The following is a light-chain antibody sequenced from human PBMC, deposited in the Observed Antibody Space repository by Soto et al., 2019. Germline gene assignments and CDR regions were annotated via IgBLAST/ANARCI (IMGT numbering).Light chain of an antibody. CDR3: QRYDGSPPLT. Sequence: EIVLTQSPVTLSLSPGERATLSCRASQSVNSNFVSWYQQKVGQAPSLLIYATSRTATGTPDRFCGSGSGTAFILTIASLESEDFAVYYCQRYDGSPPLTFGHGTKVEIK. V-gene: IGKV3-20*01. J-gene: IGKJ1*01. CDR1: QSVNSNF. CDR2: ATS.